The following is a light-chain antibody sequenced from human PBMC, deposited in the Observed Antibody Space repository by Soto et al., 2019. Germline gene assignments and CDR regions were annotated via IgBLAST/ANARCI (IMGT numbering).Light chain of an antibody. CDR2: AAS. CDR3: QQSNSTPQT. V-gene: IGKV1-39*01. J-gene: IGKJ1*01. Sequence: GDTVTITCRASQSISSYLDWYQQKPGKAPKLLIYAASSMPSGIPARFSGSGSGTDFTLTISSLQPEDFATYYCQQSNSTPQTFGQGTKVDIK. CDR1: QSISSY.